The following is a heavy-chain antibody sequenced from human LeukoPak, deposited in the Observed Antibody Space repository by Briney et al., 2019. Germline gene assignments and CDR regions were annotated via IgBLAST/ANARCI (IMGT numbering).Heavy chain of an antibody. CDR3: ARVGGIAATSFDY. D-gene: IGHD6-13*01. J-gene: IGHJ4*02. Sequence: GRSLRLSCAASGFTFSSYAMHWVRQAPGKGLEWVAVISYDGSNKYYADSVKGRFTISRDNSKNTLYLQMNSLRAEDTAVYYCARVGGIAATSFDYWGQETLVTVSS. CDR2: ISYDGSNK. CDR1: GFTFSSYA. V-gene: IGHV3-30*04.